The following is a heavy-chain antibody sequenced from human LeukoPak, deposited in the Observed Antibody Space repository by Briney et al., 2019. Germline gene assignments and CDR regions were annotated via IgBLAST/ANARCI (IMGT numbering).Heavy chain of an antibody. D-gene: IGHD3-22*01. Sequence: GESLKISCKGSGYSSTSYWIGWVRQMPGKGLEWMGIIYPGDSDTRYSPSFQGQVTISADKSISTAYLQWSSLKASDTAMYYCARAGFYYDSSGPKVFDYWGQGTLVTVSS. CDR3: ARAGFYYDSSGPKVFDY. J-gene: IGHJ4*02. CDR1: GYSSTSYW. V-gene: IGHV5-51*01. CDR2: IYPGDSDT.